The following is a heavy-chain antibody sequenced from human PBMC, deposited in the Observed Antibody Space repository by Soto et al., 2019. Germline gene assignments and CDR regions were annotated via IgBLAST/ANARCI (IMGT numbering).Heavy chain of an antibody. D-gene: IGHD3-3*01. CDR3: ARDSQIENYDFWSGYSPYFDY. CDR2: IRSSSSTI. V-gene: IGHV3-48*01. CDR1: GFTFSSYS. Sequence: PGGSLRLSCAASGFTFSSYSMNWVRQAPGKGLEWVSYIRSSSSTIYYADSVKGRFTISRDNAKNSLYLQMNSLRAEDTAVYYCARDSQIENYDFWSGYSPYFDYWGQGTLVTVSS. J-gene: IGHJ4*02.